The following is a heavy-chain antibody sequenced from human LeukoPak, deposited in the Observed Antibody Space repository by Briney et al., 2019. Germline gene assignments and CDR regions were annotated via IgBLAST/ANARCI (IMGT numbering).Heavy chain of an antibody. J-gene: IGHJ4*02. CDR1: GYSFTSYW. CDR3: ARLGELGYYDSSGYPYYFDY. Sequence: GESLKISCKGSGYSFTSYWIGWVRQMPGKGLEWMGIIYPGGSDTRYSPSFQGQVTISADKSISTAYLQWSSLKASDTAMYYCARLGELGYYDSSGYPYYFDYWGQGTLVTVSS. D-gene: IGHD3-22*01. CDR2: IYPGGSDT. V-gene: IGHV5-51*01.